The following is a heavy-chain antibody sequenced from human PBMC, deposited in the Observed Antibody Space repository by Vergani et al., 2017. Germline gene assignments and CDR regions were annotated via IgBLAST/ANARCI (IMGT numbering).Heavy chain of an antibody. CDR3: ARDATAESGFWSGYYRVDYYYYMDV. D-gene: IGHD3-3*01. J-gene: IGHJ6*03. CDR2: FDPEDGET. Sequence: QVQLVQSGAEVKKPGASVKVSCKVSGYTLTELSMHWVRQAPGKGLEWMGGFDPEDGETIYAQKFQGRVTMTEDTSTDTAYMELSRLRSDDTAVYYCARDATAESGFWSGYYRVDYYYYMDVWGKGTTVTVSS. V-gene: IGHV1-24*01. CDR1: GYTLTELS.